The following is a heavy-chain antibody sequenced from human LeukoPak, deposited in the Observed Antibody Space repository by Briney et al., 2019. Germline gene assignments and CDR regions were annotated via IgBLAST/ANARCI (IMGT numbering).Heavy chain of an antibody. Sequence: GGSLRLSCAASGFTVSTNYMNWVRQAPGKGLEWVSVIYSSGSTYYADSVEGRFTISRDNSKNTLYLQTNGLRAEDTAVYYCARTKYYYDSSGYPDAFDIWGQGTMVTVSS. CDR2: IYSSGST. J-gene: IGHJ3*02. D-gene: IGHD3-22*01. V-gene: IGHV3-53*01. CDR1: GFTVSTNY. CDR3: ARTKYYYDSSGYPDAFDI.